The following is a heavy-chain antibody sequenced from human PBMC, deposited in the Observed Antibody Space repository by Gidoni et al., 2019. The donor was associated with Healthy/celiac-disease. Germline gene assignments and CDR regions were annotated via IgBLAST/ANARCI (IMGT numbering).Heavy chain of an antibody. V-gene: IGHV3-9*01. CDR2: ISWNSGNI. CDR3: AKDIGSSLGY. J-gene: IGHJ4*02. Sequence: EGQLVESGGGLVEPGRSLRLAGAASGFTCDDYAMHWVRQAPGKGLEWVSGISWNSGNIGYADSVKGRFTISRDNAKNSLYLQMNSLRADDTALYYCAKDIGSSLGYWGQGTLVTVSS. CDR1: GFTCDDYA. D-gene: IGHD6-13*01.